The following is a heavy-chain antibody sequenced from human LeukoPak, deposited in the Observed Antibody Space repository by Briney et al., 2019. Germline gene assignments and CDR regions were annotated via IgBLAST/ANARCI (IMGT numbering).Heavy chain of an antibody. CDR1: GGSISSSSYY. D-gene: IGHD2-15*01. J-gene: IGHJ3*02. Sequence: SETLSLTCTVSGGSISSSSYYWGWIRQPPGKGLEWIGSIYYSGSTYYNPSLKSRVTIPVDTSKNQFSLKLSSVTAADTAVYYCARTLVVAVRDAFDIWGQGTMVTVSS. CDR2: IYYSGST. CDR3: ARTLVVAVRDAFDI. V-gene: IGHV4-39*01.